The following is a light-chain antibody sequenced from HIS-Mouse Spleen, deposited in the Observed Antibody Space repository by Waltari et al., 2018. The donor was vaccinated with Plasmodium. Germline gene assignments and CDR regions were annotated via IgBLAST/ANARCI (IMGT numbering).Light chain of an antibody. CDR1: SSAVGGYNY. V-gene: IGLV2-11*01. J-gene: IGLJ3*02. CDR2: DVS. Sequence: QSALTQPRSVSGSPGRSVTISCTGPSSAVGGYNYVSWYQQHPGKAPKLMIYDVSKRPSGVPDRFSGSKSGNTASLTISGLRAEDEADYYCCSYAGSYTWVFGGGTKLTVL. CDR3: CSYAGSYTWV.